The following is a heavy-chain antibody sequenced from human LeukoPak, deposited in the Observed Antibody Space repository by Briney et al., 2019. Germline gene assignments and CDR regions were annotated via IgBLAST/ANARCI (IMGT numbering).Heavy chain of an antibody. CDR2: IRSKAYGGTT. J-gene: IGHJ4*02. CDR1: GFTFGDYA. V-gene: IGHV3-49*03. Sequence: PGGSLRLSCTASGFTFGDYAMSWFRQAPGKGLEWVGFIRSKAYGGTTEYAASVKGRFTISRDDSKSIAYLQMNSLKTEDTAVYYCTREGSNPPIVGAMVFFDYWGQGTLVTVSS. D-gene: IGHD1-26*01. CDR3: TREGSNPPIVGAMVFFDY.